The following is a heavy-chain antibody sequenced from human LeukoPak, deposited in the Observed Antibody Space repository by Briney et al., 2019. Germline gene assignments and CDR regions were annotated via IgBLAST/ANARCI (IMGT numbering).Heavy chain of an antibody. CDR2: IYYSGST. Sequence: KPSETLSLTCTVSGGSISSYYWSWIRQPPGKGLEWIGYIYYSGSTNYNPSLKSRVTTSVDTSKNQFSLKLSSVTAADTAVYYCAREGISGSYGYWGQGTLVTVSS. CDR3: AREGISGSYGY. CDR1: GGSISSYY. V-gene: IGHV4-59*01. J-gene: IGHJ4*02. D-gene: IGHD1-26*01.